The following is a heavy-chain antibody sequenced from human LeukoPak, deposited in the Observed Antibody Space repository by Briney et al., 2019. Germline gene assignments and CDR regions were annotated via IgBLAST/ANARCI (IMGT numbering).Heavy chain of an antibody. V-gene: IGHV3-9*01. CDR3: AKDNRRHYTSGPNPDSLH. J-gene: IGHJ4*02. D-gene: IGHD6-19*01. CDR1: GFIFNNYA. CDR2: ISWNSGSI. Sequence: GGSLRLSCAGSGFIFNNYAMHWVRQPPGKGLEWVSGISWNSGSIDYADSVKGRFTISRVNAKNSLYLQMNSLRVEDTAFYYCAKDNRRHYTSGPNPDSLHWGQGALVTVSS.